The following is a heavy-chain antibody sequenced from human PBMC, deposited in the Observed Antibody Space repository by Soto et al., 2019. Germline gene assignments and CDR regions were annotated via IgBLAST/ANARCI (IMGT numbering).Heavy chain of an antibody. V-gene: IGHV4-59*01. D-gene: IGHD2-21*02. J-gene: IGHJ6*02. CDR2: ISYTWST. CDR1: GDTLRSDY. Sequence: SETLSLPSSVSGDTLRSDYWDLIRQPPGKRLEWIGYISYTWSTNYNPSLRSRVTISVDTSKNQFSLKLNYVTAADTAVYYCARDLWGYCGTDCYPLDVWGQGTTDTVSS. CDR3: ARDLWGYCGTDCYPLDV.